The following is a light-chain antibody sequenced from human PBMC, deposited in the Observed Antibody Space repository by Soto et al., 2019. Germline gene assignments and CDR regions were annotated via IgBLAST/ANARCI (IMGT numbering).Light chain of an antibody. Sequence: QSALTQPPSASGSPGQSVTISCTGTSRDIGGYDFVSWYQQHPGKAPKLMIYDVFKRPSGVPDRFSGSKSGNTASLSVSGLQADYEAYYYCSSYGGSNNLLFGGGTKLTVL. J-gene: IGLJ2*01. CDR2: DVF. V-gene: IGLV2-8*01. CDR3: SSYGGSNNLL. CDR1: SRDIGGYDF.